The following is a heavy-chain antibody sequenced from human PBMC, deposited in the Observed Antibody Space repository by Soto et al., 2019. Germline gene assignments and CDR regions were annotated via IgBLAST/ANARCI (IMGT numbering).Heavy chain of an antibody. D-gene: IGHD6-19*01. V-gene: IGHV3-30*18. Sequence: LRLSFVASGFTFISYGIHWVRQAPGKGLEWVAVISSDGNTKYYADSMKGRFTISRDNSRNTLYLQMDSLRPEDTAVYYCAKEVTVAGDLDYWGHGTLVTVSS. CDR1: GFTFISYG. CDR2: ISSDGNTK. CDR3: AKEVTVAGDLDY. J-gene: IGHJ4*01.